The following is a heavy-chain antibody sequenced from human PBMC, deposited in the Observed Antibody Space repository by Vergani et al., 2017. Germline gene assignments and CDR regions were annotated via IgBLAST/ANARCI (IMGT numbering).Heavy chain of an antibody. Sequence: VQLVESGGGVVQPGRSLRLSCGASGFTVSSYSMNWVRQAPGKGLEWIGRIRSKNDGGTADYAAPLKGRFTISRDDSKDSAFLLVNNLKTEDTAVYFCYTDYHDYWGQGTLVTVSS. CDR2: IRSKNDGGTA. J-gene: IGHJ4*02. CDR3: YTDYHDY. D-gene: IGHD2-2*02. V-gene: IGHV3-15*01. CDR1: GFTVSSYS.